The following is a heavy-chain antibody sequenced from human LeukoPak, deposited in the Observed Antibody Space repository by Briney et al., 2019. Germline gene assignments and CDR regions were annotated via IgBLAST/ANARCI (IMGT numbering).Heavy chain of an antibody. CDR2: MNPNSGNT. D-gene: IGHD4-17*01. V-gene: IGHV1-8*01. J-gene: IGHJ6*02. Sequence: ASVKVSCKASGYTFTSYDINWVRRATGQGLEWMGWMNPNSGNTGYAQKFQGRVTMTRNTSISTAYMELSSLRSEDTAVYYCATNGPTTVTIYYYYYYGMDVWGQGTTVTVSS. CDR3: ATNGPTTVTIYYYYYYGMDV. CDR1: GYTFTSYD.